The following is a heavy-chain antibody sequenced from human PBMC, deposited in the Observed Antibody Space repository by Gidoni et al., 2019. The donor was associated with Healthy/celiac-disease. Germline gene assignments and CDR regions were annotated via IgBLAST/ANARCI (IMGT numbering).Heavy chain of an antibody. Sequence: QVQLVESGGGVVQPGRSLRLSCAASGFSFSSYAMPWVRQAPGKGLEWVAIISYDGSNKYYADSVKGRITISRDNSKNTLYLQMNSLRAEGTAVYYCARDLGDGAVAGTLRVGGMDVWGQGTTVTVSS. CDR3: ARDLGDGAVAGTLRVGGMDV. CDR1: GFSFSSYA. D-gene: IGHD6-19*01. J-gene: IGHJ6*02. CDR2: ISYDGSNK. V-gene: IGHV3-30-3*01.